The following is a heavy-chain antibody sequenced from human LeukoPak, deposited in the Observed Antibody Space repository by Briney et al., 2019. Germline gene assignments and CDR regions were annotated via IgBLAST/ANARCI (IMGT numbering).Heavy chain of an antibody. CDR2: ISAYNGNT. CDR3: ARVGAYCTSTSCFDY. V-gene: IGHV1-18*01. Sequence: ASVKVSCKASGYTFTNYGISRVRQAPGQGLEWMGWISAYNGNTNYAQKFEGRVTMTTDTSTDTGYMELRSLRSDDTAVYYCARVGAYCTSTSCFDYWGQGALVTVSS. CDR1: GYTFTNYG. D-gene: IGHD2-2*01. J-gene: IGHJ4*02.